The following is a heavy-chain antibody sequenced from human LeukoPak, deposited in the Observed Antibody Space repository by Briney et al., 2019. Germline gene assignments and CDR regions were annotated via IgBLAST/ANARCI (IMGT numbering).Heavy chain of an antibody. J-gene: IGHJ3*02. CDR3: ARIRDGYNDAYDI. Sequence: ASVKVSCKASGYTFSNYYMHWVRQAPGQGLEWMGLINPSAGNTNYAQRFQGRVTMTRNTSTSTVYMELSSLRSEDTAVYYCARIRDGYNDAYDIWGQGTMVTVPS. V-gene: IGHV1-46*01. CDR1: GYTFSNYY. CDR2: INPSAGNT. D-gene: IGHD5-24*01.